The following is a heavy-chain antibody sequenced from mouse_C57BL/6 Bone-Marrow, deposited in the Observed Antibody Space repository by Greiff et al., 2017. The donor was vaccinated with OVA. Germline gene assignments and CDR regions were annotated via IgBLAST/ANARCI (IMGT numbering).Heavy chain of an antibody. Sequence: DVKLVESGGDLVKPGGSLKLSCAASGFTFSSYGMSWVRQTPDKRLEWVATISSGGSYTYYPDSVKGRFTISRDNAKNTLYLQMSSLKSEDTAMYYCARQRDYGNWFAYWGQGTLVTVSA. CDR3: ARQRDYGNWFAY. V-gene: IGHV5-6*02. CDR2: ISSGGSYT. J-gene: IGHJ3*01. CDR1: GFTFSSYG. D-gene: IGHD2-1*01.